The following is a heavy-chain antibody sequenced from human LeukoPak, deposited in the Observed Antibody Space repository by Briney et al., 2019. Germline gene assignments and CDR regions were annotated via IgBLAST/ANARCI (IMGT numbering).Heavy chain of an antibody. V-gene: IGHV3-9*01. CDR1: GFTFDDYA. Sequence: GRSLRLSCAASGFTFDDYAMHWVRQAPGKGLEWVSGISWNSGSIGYADSVKGRFTISRDSAKNSLYLQMNSLRAEDTALYYCAKDGYGEVSGAFDIWGQGTMVTVSS. CDR3: AKDGYGEVSGAFDI. CDR2: ISWNSGSI. D-gene: IGHD4-17*01. J-gene: IGHJ3*02.